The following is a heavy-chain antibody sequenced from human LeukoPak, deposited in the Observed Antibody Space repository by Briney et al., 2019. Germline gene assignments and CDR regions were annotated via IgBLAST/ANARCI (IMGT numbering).Heavy chain of an antibody. D-gene: IGHD3-3*01. J-gene: IGHJ4*02. CDR3: ARASYDFWSGYSHLDY. CDR1: GYTFTGYY. V-gene: IGHV1-2*02. Sequence: ASVKVSCKASGYTFTGYYMHWARQAPGQGLEWMGWINPNSGGTNYAQKFQGRVTMTRDTSISTAYMELSRLRSDDTAVYYCARASYDFWSGYSHLDYWGQGTLVTVSS. CDR2: INPNSGGT.